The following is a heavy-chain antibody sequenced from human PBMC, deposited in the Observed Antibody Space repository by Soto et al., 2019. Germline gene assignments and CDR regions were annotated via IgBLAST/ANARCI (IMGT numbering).Heavy chain of an antibody. CDR1: GFTFSSYA. Sequence: GGSLRLSCAASGFTFSSYAMSWVRQGPGKGLEWVSAISGSGGSTYYADSVKGRFTISRDNSKNTLYLQMNSLRAEDTAVYYCAKVSPRQYSSSSGALDYWGQGTLVTLST. V-gene: IGHV3-23*01. CDR2: ISGSGGST. J-gene: IGHJ4*02. D-gene: IGHD6-6*01. CDR3: AKVSPRQYSSSSGALDY.